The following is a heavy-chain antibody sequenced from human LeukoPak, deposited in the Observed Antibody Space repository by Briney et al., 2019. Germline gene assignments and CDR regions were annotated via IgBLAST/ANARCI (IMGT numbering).Heavy chain of an antibody. CDR2: IYYSGST. D-gene: IGHD3-10*01. Sequence: SETLSLTCTVSGGSISSGDCCWSWIRPPPGKGLEWVGYIYYSGSTYYNPSLKIRVSISVDTSQNSFNLRFRSVTATAADLYDCGSTSREYYSSGSYFDVFDYWGQGTLVTVSS. CDR3: GSTSREYYSSGSYFDVFDY. V-gene: IGHV4-30-4*08. J-gene: IGHJ4*02. CDR1: GGSISSGDCC.